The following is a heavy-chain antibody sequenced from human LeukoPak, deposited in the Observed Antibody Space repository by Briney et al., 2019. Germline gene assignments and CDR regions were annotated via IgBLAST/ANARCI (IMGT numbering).Heavy chain of an antibody. CDR2: IDSSGST. Sequence: SETLSLTCTVSGDSISSGGYYWSWIRQHPGKGLEWIGYIDSSGSTYYNPSLKSRVTISVDTSKNQFSLKLTSVTAADTAVYFCARYYYDSSGYSYFNYWGQGTLVTVSS. V-gene: IGHV4-31*03. J-gene: IGHJ4*02. D-gene: IGHD3-22*01. CDR3: ARYYYDSSGYSYFNY. CDR1: GDSISSGGYY.